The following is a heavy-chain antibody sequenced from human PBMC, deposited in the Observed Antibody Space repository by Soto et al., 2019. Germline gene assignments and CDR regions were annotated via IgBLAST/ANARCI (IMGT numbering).Heavy chain of an antibody. J-gene: IGHJ6*02. CDR1: GYSFTSYW. CDR3: ARSVVVAAGDRGYSYGSYYYYGMDV. V-gene: IGHV5-51*01. Sequence: LGESLKISCKGSGYSFTSYWIGWVRQMPGKGLEWMGIIYPGDSDTRYSPSFQGQVTISADKSISTAYLQWSSLKASDTAMYYCARSVVVAAGDRGYSYGSYYYYGMDVWGQGTTVTVSS. CDR2: IYPGDSDT. D-gene: IGHD5-18*01.